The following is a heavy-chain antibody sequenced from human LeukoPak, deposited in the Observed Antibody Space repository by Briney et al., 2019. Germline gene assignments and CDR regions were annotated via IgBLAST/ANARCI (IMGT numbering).Heavy chain of an antibody. CDR2: INPNSGGT. D-gene: IGHD3-9*01. Sequence: ASVKVSCKASGYTFTGYYMHWVRQAPGQGPEWMGWINPNSGGTNYAQKFQGRVTMTRDTSISTAYTELSRLRSDDTAVYYCARGEVVLRYFDWLPGHYYYYGMDVWGQGTTVTVSS. J-gene: IGHJ6*02. CDR1: GYTFTGYY. V-gene: IGHV1-2*02. CDR3: ARGEVVLRYFDWLPGHYYYYGMDV.